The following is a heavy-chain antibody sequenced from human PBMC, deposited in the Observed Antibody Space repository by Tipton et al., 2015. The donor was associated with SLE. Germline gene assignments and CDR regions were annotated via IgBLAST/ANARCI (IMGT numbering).Heavy chain of an antibody. J-gene: IGHJ2*01. D-gene: IGHD3-10*01. CDR1: GGSISSSNYY. CDR2: IFYSGST. CDR3: ARRLGGGFSHCDFDH. V-gene: IGHV4-39*06. Sequence: TLSLTCTVSGGSISSSNYYWGWFRQPPGKGLEWIGSIFYSGSTYYSPSLKSRVTISEDMSKDLFPMKLTSVTAADTAVYYCARRLGGGFSHCDFDHWGRGPLVTVSS.